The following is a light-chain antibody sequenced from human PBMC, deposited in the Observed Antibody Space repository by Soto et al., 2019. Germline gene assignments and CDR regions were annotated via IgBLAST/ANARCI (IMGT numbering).Light chain of an antibody. CDR1: SSDVGGYNY. CDR2: EVS. V-gene: IGLV2-8*01. CDR3: SSYAGSNNYV. Sequence: QSVLTQPPSASGSPGQSVTISCTGTSSDVGGYNYVSWYQRHPGKAPKLMIYEVSKWPSGVPDRFSGSKSGNTASLTVSGLQAEDEADYYCSSYAGSNNYVFGTGTKLTVL. J-gene: IGLJ1*01.